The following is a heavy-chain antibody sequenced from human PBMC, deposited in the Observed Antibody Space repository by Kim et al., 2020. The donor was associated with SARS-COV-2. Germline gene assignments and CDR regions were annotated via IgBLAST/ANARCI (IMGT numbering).Heavy chain of an antibody. CDR3: ASIGPGLDAFDI. D-gene: IGHD1-1*01. CDR2: IYYSGST. V-gene: IGHV4-59*08. J-gene: IGHJ3*02. Sequence: SETLSLTCTVSGGSISSYYWSWIRQPPGKGLEWIGYIYYSGSTNYNPSLKSRVTISVDTSKNQFSLKLSSVTAADTAVYYCASIGPGLDAFDIWGQGTMV. CDR1: GGSISSYY.